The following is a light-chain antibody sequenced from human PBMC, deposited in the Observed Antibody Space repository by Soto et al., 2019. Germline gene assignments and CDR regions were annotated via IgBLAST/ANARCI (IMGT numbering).Light chain of an antibody. Sequence: EIVLTQSPGTLSLSPGERATLSCRASQSVSSSYLAWYQQKPGQAPRLLIYGASSRATGIPDRVSGSGSGTDFPLTISSLEPEDFAVYYCQQYGSSPRAFGQGTKV. CDR3: QQYGSSPRA. V-gene: IGKV3-20*01. CDR2: GAS. CDR1: QSVSSSY. J-gene: IGKJ1*01.